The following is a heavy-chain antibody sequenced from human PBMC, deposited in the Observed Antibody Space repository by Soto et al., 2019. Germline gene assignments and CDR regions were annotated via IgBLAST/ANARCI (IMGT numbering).Heavy chain of an antibody. V-gene: IGHV4-30-4*01. CDR3: ARMSYFYDKWYFDL. Sequence: SETLSLTCTVSGASINNNDYYWSWIRQTPGKGLEWIGYVYYSGTTDYIPSLKSRLSMSIDKSQNQFTLKLNSVTAADTATYYCARMSYFYDKWYFDLWGRGALVTVSS. CDR1: GASINNNDYY. CDR2: VYYSGTT. D-gene: IGHD3-22*01. J-gene: IGHJ2*01.